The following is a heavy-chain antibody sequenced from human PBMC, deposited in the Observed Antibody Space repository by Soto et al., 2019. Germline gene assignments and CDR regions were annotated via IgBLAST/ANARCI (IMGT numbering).Heavy chain of an antibody. D-gene: IGHD3-22*01. Sequence: GGSLRLSCAASGFTFSSYAMSWVRQAPGKGLEWVSAISGSGGSTYYADSVKGRFTISRDNSKNTLYLQMNSLRAEDTAVYYCAKDQPTYYYDSSGYYFDYWGQGPRVTVSS. J-gene: IGHJ4*02. CDR1: GFTFSSYA. V-gene: IGHV3-23*01. CDR3: AKDQPTYYYDSSGYYFDY. CDR2: ISGSGGST.